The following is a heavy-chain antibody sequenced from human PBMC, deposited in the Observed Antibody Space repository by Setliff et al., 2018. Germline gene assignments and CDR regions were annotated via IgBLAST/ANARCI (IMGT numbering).Heavy chain of an antibody. CDR2: IQSKTYGGTT. CDR3: TRGRFDPWGQGTLVTVSSGRPHYGSGYYYYMDV. D-gene: IGHD3-10*01. CDR1: GFNFGDYA. J-gene: IGHJ6*03. V-gene: IGHV3-49*04. Sequence: QPGGSLRLSCTGSGFNFGDYAMTWVRQAPGKGLEWLGFIQSKTYGGTTEYAASVKGRFTISRDDSNSIAYLQMNSLKVEDTAVYDCTRGRFDPWGQGTLVTVSSGRPHYGSGYYYYMDVWGKGTTVTVSS.